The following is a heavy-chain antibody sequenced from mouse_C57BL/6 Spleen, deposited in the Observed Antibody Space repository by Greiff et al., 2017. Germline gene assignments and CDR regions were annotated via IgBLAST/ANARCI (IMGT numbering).Heavy chain of an antibody. V-gene: IGHV1-80*01. Sequence: VQLQQSGAELVKPGASVKISCKASGYAFSSYWMNWVQQRPGKGLEWIGQICPGDGDTNYNGKFKGKATLTADKSSSTAYMQRSSLTSEDSAVYFWSRSECNNYDYAMDYWGQGTSVTVSS. D-gene: IGHD1-3*01. CDR1: GYAFSSYW. CDR2: ICPGDGDT. CDR3: SRSECNNYDYAMDY. J-gene: IGHJ4*01.